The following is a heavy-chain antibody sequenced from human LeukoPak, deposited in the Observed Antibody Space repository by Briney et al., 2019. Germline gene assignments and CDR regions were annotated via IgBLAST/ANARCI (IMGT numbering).Heavy chain of an antibody. V-gene: IGHV4-31*03. J-gene: IGHJ3*02. CDR2: IYYSGST. Sequence: SETLSLTCTVSGGSISSGGYYWSWIRQHPGKGLEWIGYIYYSGSTYYNPSLKSRVTISVDTSKNQFSLKLSSVTAADTAVYYCARDHDDFWSGYYTPGAFDIWGQGTMVTVSS. D-gene: IGHD3-3*01. CDR1: GGSISSGGYY. CDR3: ARDHDDFWSGYYTPGAFDI.